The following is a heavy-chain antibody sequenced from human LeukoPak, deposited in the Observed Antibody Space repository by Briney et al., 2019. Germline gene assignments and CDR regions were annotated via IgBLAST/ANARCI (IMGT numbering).Heavy chain of an antibody. CDR2: INHSGST. CDR1: GGSFSGYY. V-gene: IGHV4-34*01. J-gene: IGHJ4*02. CDR3: AVDYGDYVLDY. Sequence: SETLSLTCAVYGGSFSGYYWSWIRQPPGKGLEWIGEINHSGSTNYNPSLKSRVTISVDTSKNQFSLKLSSVTAADTAVYYCAVDYGDYVLDYWGQGTLVTVSS. D-gene: IGHD4-17*01.